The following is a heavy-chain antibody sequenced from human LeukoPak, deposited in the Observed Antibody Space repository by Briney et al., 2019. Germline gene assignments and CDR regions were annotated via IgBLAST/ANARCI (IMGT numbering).Heavy chain of an antibody. J-gene: IGHJ4*02. CDR2: ISHGGTT. CDR3: ATLKWFGETSVFYFDF. Sequence: SETLSLTCSVSGGSISSGDFDWSWIRQPPGKGLEWIGHISHGGTTYYNPSLKSRLTISEDRSKKHLSLKLNSVTAADTALYYCATLKWFGETSVFYFDFWGQGTLVTVSS. D-gene: IGHD3-10*01. CDR1: GGSISSGDFD. V-gene: IGHV4-30-2*01.